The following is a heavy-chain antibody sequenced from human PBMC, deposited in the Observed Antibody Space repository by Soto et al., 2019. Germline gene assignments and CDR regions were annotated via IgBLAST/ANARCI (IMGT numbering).Heavy chain of an antibody. J-gene: IGHJ5*02. V-gene: IGHV3-30-3*01. Sequence: GGSLRLSCAASGFTFSSYAMHWVRQAPGKGLEWVAVISYDGSNKYYADSVKGRFTISRDNSKNTLYLQMNSLRAEDTAVYYCARDQRTSPSQRYNWFDPWGQGTLVTVSS. D-gene: IGHD1-1*01. CDR1: GFTFSSYA. CDR3: ARDQRTSPSQRYNWFDP. CDR2: ISYDGSNK.